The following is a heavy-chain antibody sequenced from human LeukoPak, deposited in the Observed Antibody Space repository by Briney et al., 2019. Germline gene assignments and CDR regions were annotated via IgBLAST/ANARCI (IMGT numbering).Heavy chain of an antibody. Sequence: GGSLRLSCAASGFTFDDYAMHSVRQAPGKGLEWVSLISGDGGSTYYADSVKGRFTISRDNSKNSLYLQMNSLRTEDTALYYCAKDYHITMIVVVINYAFDIWGQGTMVTVSS. V-gene: IGHV3-43*02. CDR2: ISGDGGST. D-gene: IGHD3-22*01. CDR3: AKDYHITMIVVVINYAFDI. CDR1: GFTFDDYA. J-gene: IGHJ3*02.